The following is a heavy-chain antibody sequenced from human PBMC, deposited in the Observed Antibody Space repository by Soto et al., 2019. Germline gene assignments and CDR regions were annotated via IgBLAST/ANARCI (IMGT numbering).Heavy chain of an antibody. Sequence: PGGSLRLSCAASGFTFSSYGMHWVRQAPGKGLEWVAVIWYDGSNKYYADSVKGRFTISRDNSKNTLYLQMNSLRAEDTAVYYCARDIAAAAYYGMDVWGQGTTVTAP. CDR1: GFTFSSYG. J-gene: IGHJ6*02. D-gene: IGHD6-13*01. CDR2: IWYDGSNK. CDR3: ARDIAAAAYYGMDV. V-gene: IGHV3-33*01.